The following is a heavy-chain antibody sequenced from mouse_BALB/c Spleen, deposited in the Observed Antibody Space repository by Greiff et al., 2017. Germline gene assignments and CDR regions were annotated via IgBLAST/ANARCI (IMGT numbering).Heavy chain of an antibody. CDR3: ARWRDAMDY. CDR1: GYTFTSYW. V-gene: IGHV1-7*01. Sequence: QVQLKQSGAELAKPGASVKMSCKASGYTFTSYWMHWVKQRPGQGLEWIGYINPSTGYTEYNQKFKDKATLAADKSTSTVYMQLSSLTSEDSAVYDCARWRDAMDYWGQGTAVTVSS. J-gene: IGHJ4*01. CDR2: INPSTGYT.